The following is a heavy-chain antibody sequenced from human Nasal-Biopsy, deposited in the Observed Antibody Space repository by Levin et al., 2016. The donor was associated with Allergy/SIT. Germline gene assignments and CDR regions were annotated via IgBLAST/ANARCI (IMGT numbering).Heavy chain of an antibody. CDR3: ARTGGYSNYGVYMNYAMDV. J-gene: IGHJ6*02. V-gene: IGHV1-46*01. Sequence: ASVKVSCKASGYSFTDHYIHWVRQAPGQGLEWMGIISPSGGGTSYAQKFQGRVTMTRDTSTSTVHMELRSLRSEDTAVFYCARTGGYSNYGVYMNYAMDVWGQGTTVTVSS. D-gene: IGHD4-11*01. CDR1: GYSFTDHY. CDR2: ISPSGGGT.